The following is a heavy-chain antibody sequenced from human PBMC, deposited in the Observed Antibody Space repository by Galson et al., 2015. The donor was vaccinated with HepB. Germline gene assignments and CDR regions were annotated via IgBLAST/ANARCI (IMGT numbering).Heavy chain of an antibody. V-gene: IGHV3-33*01. Sequence: SLRLSCAASGFTFSSYGMHWVRQAPGKGLEWVAVIWYDGSNKYYADSVKGRFTISRDNSKNTLYLQMNSLRAEDTAVYYCARALYDLGDAFDIWGQGTMVTVSS. CDR3: ARALYDLGDAFDI. CDR2: IWYDGSNK. J-gene: IGHJ3*02. D-gene: IGHD5/OR15-5a*01. CDR1: GFTFSSYG.